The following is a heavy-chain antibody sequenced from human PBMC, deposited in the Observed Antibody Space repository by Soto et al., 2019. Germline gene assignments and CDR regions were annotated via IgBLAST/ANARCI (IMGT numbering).Heavy chain of an antibody. CDR2: INPNSGGT. CDR3: ARAVGPGATITPGGWFDP. V-gene: IGHV1-2*04. CDR1: GYTFTGYY. D-gene: IGHD5-12*01. Sequence: ASVKVSCKASGYTFTGYYMHWVRQAPGQGLEWMGWINPNSGGTNYAQKFQGWVTMTRDTSISTAYMELSRLRSDDTAVYYCARAVGPGATITPGGWFDPWGQGTLVTVSS. J-gene: IGHJ5*02.